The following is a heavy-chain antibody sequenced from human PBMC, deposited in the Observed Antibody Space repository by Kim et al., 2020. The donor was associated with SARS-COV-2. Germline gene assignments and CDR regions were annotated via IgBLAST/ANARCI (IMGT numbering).Heavy chain of an antibody. D-gene: IGHD3-3*01. J-gene: IGHJ3*02. CDR1: GYTLTELS. CDR3: ATELVGDDFWSGSVRVRAFDI. Sequence: ASVKVSCKVSGYTLTELSMHWVRQAPGKGLEWMGGFDPEDGETIYAQKFQGRVTMTEDTSTDTAYMELSSLRSEDTAVYYCATELVGDDFWSGSVRVRAFDIWGQGTMVTVSS. CDR2: FDPEDGET. V-gene: IGHV1-24*01.